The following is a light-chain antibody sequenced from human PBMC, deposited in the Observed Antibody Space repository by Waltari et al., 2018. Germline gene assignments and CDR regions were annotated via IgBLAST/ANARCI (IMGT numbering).Light chain of an antibody. CDR1: SSNIGSTS. J-gene: IGLJ2*01. CDR3: AAWDDSLNGVI. CDR2: SNN. Sequence: QSVLTQPPSASGTPGQRVTISCSGSSSNIGSTSINWYQQLPGTAPKLLIYSNNQRPSGVPDRFSGSKSGTSASLAISGLQSEDEADYHCAAWDDSLNGVIFGGGTKLTVL. V-gene: IGLV1-44*01.